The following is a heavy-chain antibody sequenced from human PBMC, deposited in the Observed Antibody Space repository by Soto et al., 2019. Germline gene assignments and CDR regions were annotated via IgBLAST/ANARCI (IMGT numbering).Heavy chain of an antibody. J-gene: IGHJ5*02. CDR2: IVVGSGNT. D-gene: IGHD3-22*01. CDR3: VHSTMIVVAPA. V-gene: IGHV1-58*01. Sequence: ASVKVSCKASGFTFTSSAVQWVRQARGQRLEWIGWIVVGSGNTNYAQKFQERVTITRDMSTSTAYMELSSLRSEATAVYYGVHSTMIVVAPAWGQGTLVTASS. CDR1: GFTFTSSA.